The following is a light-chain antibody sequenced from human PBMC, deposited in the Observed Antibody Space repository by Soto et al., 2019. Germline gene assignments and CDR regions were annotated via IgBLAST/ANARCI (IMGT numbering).Light chain of an antibody. J-gene: IGLJ2*01. CDR1: NSDIGRYNY. Sequence: QSALTQPASVSGTPGQSITVSCIGTNSDIGRYNYVSWYQQHPGRPPKLIIRDVSSRPSGVPARFSGSKSGSSASLTISGLQLVDEAYYFCSSYATKNAQLFGGGTKVTVL. CDR2: DVS. V-gene: IGLV2-14*03. CDR3: SSYATKNAQL.